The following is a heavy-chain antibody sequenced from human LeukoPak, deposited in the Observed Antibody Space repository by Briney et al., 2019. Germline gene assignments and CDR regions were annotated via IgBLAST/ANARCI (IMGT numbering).Heavy chain of an antibody. J-gene: IGHJ4*02. CDR1: GGSFSGYY. V-gene: IGHV4-34*01. Sequence: PSETLSLTCAVYGGSFSGYYWSWIRQPPGKGLEWIGEINHSGSTNYNPSPKSRITISVDTSKNQFSLKLSSVTAADTAVYYCARRTIGNVLPRYWGQGTLVTVSS. CDR2: INHSGST. CDR3: ARRTIGNVLPRY. D-gene: IGHD3-10*01.